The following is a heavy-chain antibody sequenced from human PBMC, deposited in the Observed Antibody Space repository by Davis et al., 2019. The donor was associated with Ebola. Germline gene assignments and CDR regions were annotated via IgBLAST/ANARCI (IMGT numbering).Heavy chain of an antibody. CDR3: AKDSKYYDFWSGYYYYYMDV. J-gene: IGHJ6*03. Sequence: PGGSLRLSCAASGFTFSSYWMHWVRQAPGKGLVWVSRINSDGSSTSYADSVKGRFTISRDNAKNTLYLQMNSLRAEDTAVYYCAKDSKYYDFWSGYYYYYMDVWGKGTTVTVSS. V-gene: IGHV3-74*01. D-gene: IGHD3-3*01. CDR1: GFTFSSYW. CDR2: INSDGSST.